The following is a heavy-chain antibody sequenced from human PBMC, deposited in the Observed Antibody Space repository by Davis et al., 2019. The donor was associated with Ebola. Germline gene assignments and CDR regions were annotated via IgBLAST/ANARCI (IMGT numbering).Heavy chain of an antibody. V-gene: IGHV1-2*02. CDR1: GYTFTGYY. J-gene: IGHJ6*02. D-gene: IGHD2-2*02. Sequence: ASVKVSCKASGYTFTGYYMHWVRQAPGQGLEWMGWINPNSGGTNYAQKFQGRVTMTRDTSISTAYMELSRRRSDDTAVYYCARDRGIVVVPAAIGYYYYGMDVWGQGTTVTVSS. CDR3: ARDRGIVVVPAAIGYYYYGMDV. CDR2: INPNSGGT.